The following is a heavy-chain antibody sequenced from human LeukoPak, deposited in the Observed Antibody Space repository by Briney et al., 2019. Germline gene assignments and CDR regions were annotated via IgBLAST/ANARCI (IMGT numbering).Heavy chain of an antibody. V-gene: IGHV3-53*05. CDR1: GFTVSSNY. CDR2: IYSGGST. Sequence: GGSLRLSCAASGFTVSSNYMSWVRQAPGKGLEWVSVIYSGGSTYYADSVKGRFTVSRDNSKNTLYLQMNSLRAEDTAVYYCAKALEKSFDSWGQGTLVTVSS. CDR3: AKALEKSFDS. J-gene: IGHJ4*02. D-gene: IGHD5-24*01.